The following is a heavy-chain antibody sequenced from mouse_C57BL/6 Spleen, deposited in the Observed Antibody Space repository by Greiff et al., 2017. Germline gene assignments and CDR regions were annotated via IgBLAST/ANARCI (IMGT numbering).Heavy chain of an antibody. Sequence: EVNVVESGGGLVKPGGSLKLSCAASGFTFSSYAMSWVRQTPEKGLEWVATISDGGSYTYYPDNVKGRCTISRDNAKNNLYLQMSHLKSEDTAMYYCARDGGTTGDPRWYFDDWGTGTTVTVSS. V-gene: IGHV5-4*01. CDR2: ISDGGSYT. J-gene: IGHJ1*03. CDR1: GFTFSSYA. D-gene: IGHD1-1*01. CDR3: ARDGGTTGDPRWYFDD.